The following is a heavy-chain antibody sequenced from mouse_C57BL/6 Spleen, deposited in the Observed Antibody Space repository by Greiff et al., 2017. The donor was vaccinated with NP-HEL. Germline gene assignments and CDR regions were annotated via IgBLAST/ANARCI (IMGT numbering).Heavy chain of an antibody. D-gene: IGHD1-1*02. CDR2: IRSKSNNYAT. J-gene: IGHJ3*01. Sequence: EVMLVESGGGLVQPKGSLKLSSAASGFSFNTYAMNWVRQAPGKGLEWVARIRSKSNNYATYYADSVKDRFTISRDDSESMLYLQMNNLKTEDTAMYYCVRDYGAYWGQGTLVTVSA. V-gene: IGHV10-1*01. CDR1: GFSFNTYA. CDR3: VRDYGAY.